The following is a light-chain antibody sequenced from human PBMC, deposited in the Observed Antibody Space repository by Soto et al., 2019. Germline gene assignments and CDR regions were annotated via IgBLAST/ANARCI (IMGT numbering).Light chain of an antibody. CDR2: KAS. CDR3: QQYNSYSIT. CDR1: QSISSW. V-gene: IGKV1-5*03. J-gene: IGKJ5*01. Sequence: DIQMPQSPSTLSASVGDRVTITCRASQSISSWLAWYHQKPGKAPKLLIYKASSLESGVPSRFSGSGSGTEFTLTISSLQPDDFATYYCQQYNSYSITFGQGTRLEIK.